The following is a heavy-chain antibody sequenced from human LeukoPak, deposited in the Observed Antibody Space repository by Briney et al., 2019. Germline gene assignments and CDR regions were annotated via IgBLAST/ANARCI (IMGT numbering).Heavy chain of an antibody. CDR2: ISAYNGNT. D-gene: IGHD3-10*01. Sequence: ISWVRQAXGQGLEWMGWISAYNGNTNYAQKLQGRVTMTTDTSTSTAYMELRSLRSDDTAVYYCARDTMVRGVILTHGFDPWGQGTLVTVSS. CDR3: ARDTMVRGVILTHGFDP. J-gene: IGHJ5*02. V-gene: IGHV1-18*01.